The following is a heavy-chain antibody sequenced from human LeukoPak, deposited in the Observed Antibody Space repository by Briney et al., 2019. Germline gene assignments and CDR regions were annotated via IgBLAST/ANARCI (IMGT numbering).Heavy chain of an antibody. D-gene: IGHD6-13*01. V-gene: IGHV3-11*04. CDR1: GFTFSDYY. CDR3: ARDPVAAPGTNYYHYYMDV. Sequence: GGSLRLSCAASGFTFSDYYTSWIRQAPGKGLEWVSYISTSGSTKYYADSVKGRFTISRDNAKNSLYLQMNSLRAEDTAAYYCARDPVAAPGTNYYHYYMDVWGKGTTVTVSS. CDR2: ISTSGSTK. J-gene: IGHJ6*03.